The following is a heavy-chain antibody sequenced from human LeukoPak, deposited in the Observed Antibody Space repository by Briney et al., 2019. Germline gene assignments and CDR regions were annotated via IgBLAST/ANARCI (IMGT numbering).Heavy chain of an antibody. D-gene: IGHD3-10*01. CDR3: ARDSPGTQDWFDP. CDR2: IYYNGSN. Sequence: SETLSLTCTVSGCSISSYDWSWIRQPPGKGLGWIGYIYYNGSNNYNPPLQSRITISVDTPQNHFSLKLSSVTAADTAVYSCARDSPGTQDWFDPWGPGTLVTASS. V-gene: IGHV4-59*01. J-gene: IGHJ5*02. CDR1: GCSISSYD.